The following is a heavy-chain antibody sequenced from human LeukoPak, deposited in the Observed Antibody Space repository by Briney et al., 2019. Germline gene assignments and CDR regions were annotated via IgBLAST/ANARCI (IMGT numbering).Heavy chain of an antibody. D-gene: IGHD2-2*01. Sequence: GSLRLSCAASGFTFSNAWMSWVRQAPGKGLEWIGEINHSGSTNYNPSLKSRVTISVDTSKNQFSLKLSSVTAADTAVYYCARGTKVVPAVARQYYFDYWGQGTLVTVSS. J-gene: IGHJ4*02. CDR1: GFTFSNAW. CDR2: INHSGST. V-gene: IGHV4-34*01. CDR3: ARGTKVVPAVARQYYFDY.